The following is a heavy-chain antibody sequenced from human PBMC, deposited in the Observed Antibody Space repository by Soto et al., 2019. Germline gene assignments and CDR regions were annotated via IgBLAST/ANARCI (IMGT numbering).Heavy chain of an antibody. Sequence: QVQLQESGPGLVKPSETLSLTCIVSGGAVSSGDFYWSWLRQPPGNGLELIGCISSRGKTDYTPSLKRRVRISVDTSKHQFSLRLTSVTAAETAVYYCAIRTYGLGLYSWGRGALVTVSS. CDR2: ISSRGKT. J-gene: IGHJ4*02. CDR3: AIRTYGLGLYS. CDR1: GGAVSSGDFY. V-gene: IGHV4-61*08. D-gene: IGHD3-10*01.